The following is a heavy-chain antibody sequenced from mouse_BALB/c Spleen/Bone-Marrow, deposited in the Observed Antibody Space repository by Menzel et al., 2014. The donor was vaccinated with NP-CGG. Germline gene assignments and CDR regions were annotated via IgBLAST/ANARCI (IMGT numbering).Heavy chain of an antibody. CDR2: IYYSGYT. CDR1: AYSITSGYG. J-gene: IGHJ3*01. CDR3: VREDRYEAYFPY. V-gene: IGHV3-1*02. D-gene: IGHD2-14*01. Sequence: EVQLQQSGPDLVKPSQSLSLTCTVTAYSITSGYGWHWIRQFPGNKLDWLGYIYYSGYTDYNPSLKSRISITRDTSKNQFFLQLNSVTTEDTATYYCVREDRYEAYFPYWGQGTLVTVSA.